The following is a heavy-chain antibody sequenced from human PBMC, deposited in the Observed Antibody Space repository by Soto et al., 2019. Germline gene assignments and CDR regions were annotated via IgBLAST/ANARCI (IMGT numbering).Heavy chain of an antibody. V-gene: IGHV4-39*01. J-gene: IGHJ6*02. Sequence: SETLSLTCTVSGGSISSSSYYWGWIRQPPGKGLEWIGSIYYSGSTYYNPSLKSRVTISVDTSKNQFSLKLSSVTAADTAVYYCASHVWGDIVVVTAAIWTGDYYYYGMDVWGQGTTVTVS. D-gene: IGHD2-2*02. CDR3: ASHVWGDIVVVTAAIWTGDYYYYGMDV. CDR1: GGSISSSSYY. CDR2: IYYSGST.